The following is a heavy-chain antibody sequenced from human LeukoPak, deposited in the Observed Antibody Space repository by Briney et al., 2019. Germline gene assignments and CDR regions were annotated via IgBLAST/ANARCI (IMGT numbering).Heavy chain of an antibody. CDR2: ISSSSSFI. V-gene: IGHV3-21*01. CDR1: GFTFSSYR. CDR3: ARDFESSGYCWFDP. J-gene: IGHJ5*02. Sequence: GGSLRLSCAASGFTFSSYRMNWVRQAPGKGLEWVSSISSSSSFIYYADSVKGRFTISRDNAKNSLYLQMNSLRAEDTAVYYCARDFESSGYCWFDPWGQGTLVTVSS. D-gene: IGHD3-22*01.